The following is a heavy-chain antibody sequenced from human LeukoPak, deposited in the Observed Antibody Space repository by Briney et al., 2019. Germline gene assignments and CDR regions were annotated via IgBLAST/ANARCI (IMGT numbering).Heavy chain of an antibody. J-gene: IGHJ4*02. CDR2: ISSSGSTI. V-gene: IGHV3-11*04. CDR3: ARRGGETVFDF. CDR1: GFTFSDYY. Sequence: AGGSLRLSCAASGFTFSDYYMSWIRQAPGKGLEWVSYISSSGSTIYYADSGKGRFTISRDNAENSLYLRIHSLRPEDTAVYYCARRGGETVFDFWGQGTLVTVSS. D-gene: IGHD3-16*01.